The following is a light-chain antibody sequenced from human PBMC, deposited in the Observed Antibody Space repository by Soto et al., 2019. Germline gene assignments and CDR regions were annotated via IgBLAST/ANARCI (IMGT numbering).Light chain of an antibody. V-gene: IGKV3-11*01. Sequence: EIVLTQSPATLSLSPGERATLSCRASQSVSTYLAWYQQKPGQAPRLLIYDASNRATGIPARFSGSGSGADFTLTISSLEADDLAVYSCQQRISWPPTFGQGTRLEIK. CDR3: QQRISWPPT. CDR2: DAS. J-gene: IGKJ5*01. CDR1: QSVSTY.